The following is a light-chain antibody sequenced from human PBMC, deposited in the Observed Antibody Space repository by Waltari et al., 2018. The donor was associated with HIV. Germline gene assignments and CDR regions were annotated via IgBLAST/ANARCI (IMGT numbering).Light chain of an antibody. J-gene: IGLJ2*01. V-gene: IGLV1-51*02. Sequence: QSILTQPPSVSAAPGQKVTISCSGNHSNIGNNYVAWYQQFPGTAPKFLIYENSKRPSGIPDRFSGSKSGTSATLDITGLQAGDEADYYCGTWDTILSGGVFGGGTKVTVL. CDR1: HSNIGNNY. CDR2: ENS. CDR3: GTWDTILSGGV.